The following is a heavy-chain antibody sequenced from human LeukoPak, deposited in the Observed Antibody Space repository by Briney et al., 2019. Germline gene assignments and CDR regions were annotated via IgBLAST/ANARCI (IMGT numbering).Heavy chain of an antibody. J-gene: IGHJ4*02. Sequence: GGSLRLSCVASTFSVSTYSMDWVRQAPGGGLEWVSVIYSGGTTYSGESPEGSCTASRENSKNTLYLQLNSRRAEDTAVYYCGRGGGCTSSGWVGAYFDYWGQGAQVTVSS. D-gene: IGHD3-22*01. V-gene: IGHV3-66*01. CDR3: GRGGGCTSSGWVGAYFDY. CDR1: TFSVSTYS. CDR2: IYSGGTT.